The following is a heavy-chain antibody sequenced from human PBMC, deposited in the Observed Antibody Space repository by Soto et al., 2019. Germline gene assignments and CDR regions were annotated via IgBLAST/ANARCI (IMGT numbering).Heavy chain of an antibody. CDR3: ARLGFGELDYYYGMDV. J-gene: IGHJ6*02. D-gene: IGHD3-10*01. Sequence: VGSLRLSCAASGFTFSSYAMHWVRQAPAKGLEWVSVISFDETNKYYADSVKGRFTISRDNSKNTLYLQMNSLRAEDTAVYYCARLGFGELDYYYGMDVWGQGTTVTVS. V-gene: IGHV3-30-3*01. CDR2: ISFDETNK. CDR1: GFTFSSYA.